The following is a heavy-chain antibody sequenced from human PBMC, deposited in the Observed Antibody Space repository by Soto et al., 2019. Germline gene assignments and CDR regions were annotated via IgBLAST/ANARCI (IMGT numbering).Heavy chain of an antibody. J-gene: IGHJ4*02. CDR1: GGSITNGHW. Sequence: QVQLQESGPGLVKPSGTLSLTCAVSGGSITNGHWWRWVRQPPGKGLEWIGEIYRTGITNYNPSLKSRVTISVDTSDNQFSLRLSSGTAADTAVYYCVRSGTYCFDYWGQGTLVTVSS. CDR2: IYRTGIT. D-gene: IGHD1-26*01. CDR3: VRSGTYCFDY. V-gene: IGHV4-4*02.